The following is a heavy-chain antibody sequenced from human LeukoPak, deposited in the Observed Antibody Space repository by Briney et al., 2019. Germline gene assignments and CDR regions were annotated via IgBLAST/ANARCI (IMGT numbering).Heavy chain of an antibody. J-gene: IGHJ4*02. V-gene: IGHV5-51*01. CDR3: ARQVDFYDSSGYTRDY. D-gene: IGHD3-22*01. CDR2: IYPGDSDT. Sequence: GESLKISCKGSGYSFTSYWIGWVRQMPGKGLEWMGIIYPGDSDTRYSPSFQGQVTISADKSISTAYLQWSSLKASDTAMYYCARQVDFYDSSGYTRDYWGQGTLVTVSS. CDR1: GYSFTSYW.